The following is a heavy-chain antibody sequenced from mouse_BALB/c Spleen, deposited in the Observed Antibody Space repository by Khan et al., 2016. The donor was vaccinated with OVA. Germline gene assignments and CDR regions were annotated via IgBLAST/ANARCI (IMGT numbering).Heavy chain of an antibody. CDR3: TREGVEGSSFAD. V-gene: IGHV1-69*02. CDR1: GYTFTNYW. CDR2: IYPSDSYT. Sequence: QVQLQQPGTELVRPGASVKLSCKASGYTFTNYWINWVKQRPGQGLEWIGNIYPSDSYTNYNQKFKDTATLTVDKSSSTASMQLSSQTSADTAVYYGTREGVEGSSFADWGQGTLVTVSA. J-gene: IGHJ3*01.